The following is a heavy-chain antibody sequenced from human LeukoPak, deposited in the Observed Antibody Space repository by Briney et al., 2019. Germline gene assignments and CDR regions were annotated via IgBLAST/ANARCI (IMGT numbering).Heavy chain of an antibody. CDR1: GFSFGSYG. CDR2: IRYDGSNK. J-gene: IGHJ4*02. D-gene: IGHD6-6*01. CDR3: AKSSGVNFDY. Sequence: GGSLRLSCAASGFSFGSYGMHWVRQAPGKGLAWVAFIRYDGSNKYYADSVKGRFTISRDNSKNTLYLQMNSLRAEDTAVYYCAKSSGVNFDYWGQGTLVTVSS. V-gene: IGHV3-30*02.